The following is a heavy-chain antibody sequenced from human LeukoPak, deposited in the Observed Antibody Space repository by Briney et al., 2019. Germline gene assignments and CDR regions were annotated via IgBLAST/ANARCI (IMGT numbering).Heavy chain of an antibody. CDR3: ARISEFYYDRSGYFDY. D-gene: IGHD3-22*01. CDR2: IHHTGST. V-gene: IGHV4-31*03. CDR1: GGSISSGNYY. Sequence: PSETLSLTCSVSGGSISSGNYYWTWIRQHAGKGLEWMGYIHHTGSTYSKPSLKSRVTISVDTPKSQFSLKLRSVTAADTAVYYCARISEFYYDRSGYFDYWGQGTLVTVSS. J-gene: IGHJ4*02.